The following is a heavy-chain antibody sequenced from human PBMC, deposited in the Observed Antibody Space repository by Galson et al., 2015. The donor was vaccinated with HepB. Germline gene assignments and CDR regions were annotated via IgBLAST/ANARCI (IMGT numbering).Heavy chain of an antibody. V-gene: IGHV4-4*07. Sequence: SETLSLTCTVSGGSISSYYWSWIRQPAGKGLEWIGRIYTSGSTNYNPSLKSRVTMSVDTSKNQFSLKLSSVTAADTAVYYCAREVRYSSGWYVGDYYYYYGMDVWGQGTTVTVSS. J-gene: IGHJ6*02. CDR3: AREVRYSSGWYVGDYYYYYGMDV. D-gene: IGHD6-19*01. CDR2: IYTSGST. CDR1: GGSISSYY.